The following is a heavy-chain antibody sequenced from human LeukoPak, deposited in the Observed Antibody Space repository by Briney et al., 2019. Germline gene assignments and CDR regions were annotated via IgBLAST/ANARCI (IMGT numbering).Heavy chain of an antibody. Sequence: ASVKVSCKASGYTFTSYGISWVRQAPGQGLEWMGWISAYNGNTNYAQKLQGGVTMTTDTSTSTAYMELRSLRSDDTAVYYCARAFLWFGESSFDPWGQGTLVTVSS. CDR2: ISAYNGNT. V-gene: IGHV1-18*01. J-gene: IGHJ5*02. CDR3: ARAFLWFGESSFDP. CDR1: GYTFTSYG. D-gene: IGHD3-10*01.